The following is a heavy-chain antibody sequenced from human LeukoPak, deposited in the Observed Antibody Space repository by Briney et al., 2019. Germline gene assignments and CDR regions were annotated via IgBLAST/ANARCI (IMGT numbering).Heavy chain of an antibody. CDR2: INTNTGNP. V-gene: IGHV7-4-1*02. CDR1: GYTFSSYA. J-gene: IGHJ4*02. CDR3: AKNGLGAVVKTD. Sequence: ASVKVSCKPSGYTFSSYALYWVRQAPGQGLEWMGWINTNTGNPTYAQGFTGRFVFSLDTSVSTAYLEISSLKAEDSAVYYCAKNGLGAVVKTDWGQGTLVTVSS. D-gene: IGHD3-22*01.